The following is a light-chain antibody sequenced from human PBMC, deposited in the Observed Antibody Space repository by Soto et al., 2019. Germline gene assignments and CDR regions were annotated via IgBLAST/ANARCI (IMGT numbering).Light chain of an antibody. CDR3: QQGHNWPLT. J-gene: IGKJ2*01. Sequence: ERAMTQSPATLSVSPGERATLSCRASQSISTELAWYQQIPGQPPRLLIYSASTRATGVPARFTGSGSGSEFTLTISWLQSEDFAIYYCQQGHNWPLTFGQGTRLEI. CDR1: QSISTE. CDR2: SAS. V-gene: IGKV3-15*01.